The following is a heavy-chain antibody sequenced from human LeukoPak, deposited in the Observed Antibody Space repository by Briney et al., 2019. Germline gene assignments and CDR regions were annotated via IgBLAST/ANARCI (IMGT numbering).Heavy chain of an antibody. D-gene: IGHD2-2*01. J-gene: IGHJ4*02. CDR3: AKGPTFSVVVPAPHDY. CDR2: ISSSSSYI. V-gene: IGHV3-21*04. CDR1: GFTFSSYS. Sequence: GGSLRLSCAASGFTFSSYSMNWVRQAPGKGLEWVSSISSSSSYIYYADSVKGRFTISRDNAKNSLYLQMNSLRAEDTAVHYCAKGPTFSVVVPAPHDYWGQGTLVTVSS.